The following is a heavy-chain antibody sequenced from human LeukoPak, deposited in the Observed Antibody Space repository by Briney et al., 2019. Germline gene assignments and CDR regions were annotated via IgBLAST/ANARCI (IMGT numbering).Heavy chain of an antibody. Sequence: GSLRLSCAASGFTFSSYSMNWVRQAPGKGLEWVSSISSSSSYIYYADSVKGRFTISRDNAKNTLYLQMNSLRAEDTAVYYCARDGIAAADYWGQGTLVTVSS. J-gene: IGHJ4*02. CDR2: ISSSSSYI. V-gene: IGHV3-21*01. CDR1: GFTFSSYS. D-gene: IGHD6-13*01. CDR3: ARDGIAAADY.